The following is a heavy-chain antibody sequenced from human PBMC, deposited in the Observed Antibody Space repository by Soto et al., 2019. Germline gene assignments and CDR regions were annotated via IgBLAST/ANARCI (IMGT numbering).Heavy chain of an antibody. CDR2: IKQDGSEK. CDR3: ARDKWLRPVPLFDYYYYYGMDV. CDR1: GFTFSSYW. Sequence: GGSLRLSCAASGFTFSSYWMSWVRQAPGKGLEWVANIKQDGSEKYYVDSVKGRFTISRDNAKNSLYLQMNSLRAEDTAVYYCARDKWLRPVPLFDYYYYYGMDVWGQGTTVTVSS. V-gene: IGHV3-7*05. D-gene: IGHD5-12*01. J-gene: IGHJ6*02.